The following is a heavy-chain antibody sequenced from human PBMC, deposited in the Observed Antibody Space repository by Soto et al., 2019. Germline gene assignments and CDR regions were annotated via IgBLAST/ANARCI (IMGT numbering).Heavy chain of an antibody. CDR1: GYTFTSYG. V-gene: IGHV1-18*01. D-gene: IGHD1-26*01. CDR2: ISAYNGNT. CDR3: ARIVGATYIYGMDV. Sequence: ASVKVSCKASGYTFTSYGISWVRQAPGQGLEWMGWISAYNGNTNYAQKLQGRVTMTTDTSTSTAYMELRSLRSDDTAVYYCARIVGATYIYGMDVWGQGTTVTVAS. J-gene: IGHJ6*02.